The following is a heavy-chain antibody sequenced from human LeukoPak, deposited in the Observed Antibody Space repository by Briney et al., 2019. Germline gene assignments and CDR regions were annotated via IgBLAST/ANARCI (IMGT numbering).Heavy chain of an antibody. Sequence: PGGSLRLSCAASAFTFSNYAMSWVRQAPGKGLEWVSLIYSGGSTYYADSVKGRFTISRDNSNNTVYLQMNSLRAEDTAVYYCARAPSNAHFDYWGQGTLVTVSS. CDR2: IYSGGST. CDR1: AFTFSNYA. V-gene: IGHV3-66*01. J-gene: IGHJ4*02. CDR3: ARAPSNAHFDY. D-gene: IGHD3-3*02.